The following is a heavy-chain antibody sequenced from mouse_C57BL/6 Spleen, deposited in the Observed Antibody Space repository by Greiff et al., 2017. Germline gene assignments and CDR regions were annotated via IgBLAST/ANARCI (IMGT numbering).Heavy chain of an antibody. CDR1: GFTFSDYG. J-gene: IGHJ2*01. V-gene: IGHV5-17*01. CDR3: ASVGPSYYYDY. Sequence: EVQLVESGGGLVKPGGSLKLSCAASGFTFSDYGMHWVRQAPEKGLEWVAYISSGGSTIYYADPVKGRFTIARDNAKNTLVLQMTSRRSEDTAMYYCASVGPSYYYDYWGQGTTLTVAS. CDR2: ISSGGSTI.